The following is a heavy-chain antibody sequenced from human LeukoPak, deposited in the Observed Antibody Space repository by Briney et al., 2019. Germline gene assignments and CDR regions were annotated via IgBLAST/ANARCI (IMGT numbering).Heavy chain of an antibody. CDR2: ISGSGGST. D-gene: IGHD1-26*01. J-gene: IGHJ4*02. CDR3: AKKCRFSGSYDY. CDR1: GFTFSSYA. V-gene: IGHV3-23*01. Sequence: GGSLRLSCAASGFTFSSYAMSWVRQAPGKGLEWVSAISGSGGSTYYADSVKGRFTISRDNSKNTLYLQMNSLRAEDTAVYSCAKKCRFSGSYDYWGQGTLVTVSS.